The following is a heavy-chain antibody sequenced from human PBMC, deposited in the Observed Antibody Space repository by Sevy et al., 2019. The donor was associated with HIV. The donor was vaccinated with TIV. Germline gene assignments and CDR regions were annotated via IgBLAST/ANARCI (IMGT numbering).Heavy chain of an antibody. CDR1: GFTFDDYA. V-gene: IGHV3-9*01. CDR2: ISWNSGSI. CDR3: AKDKGYCTNGLCYTSYYYYGMDV. D-gene: IGHD2-8*01. J-gene: IGHJ6*02. Sequence: GGSLRLSCAASGFTFDDYAMHWVRQAPGKGLEWVSGISWNSGSIGYADSVKGRFTISRDNAKNSLYLQMNSLRAEDTALYYCAKDKGYCTNGLCYTSYYYYGMDVWGQGTTVTVSS.